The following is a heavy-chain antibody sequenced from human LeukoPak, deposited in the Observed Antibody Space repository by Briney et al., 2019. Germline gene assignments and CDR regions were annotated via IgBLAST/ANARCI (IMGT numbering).Heavy chain of an antibody. CDR2: VYYGGGA. V-gene: IGHV4-39*01. J-gene: IGHJ6*02. CDR1: GGSHDRSGSY. CDR3: ARLFSRGWPYYYGLGA. D-gene: IGHD6-19*01. Sequence: PSETLSLTCTVSGGSHDRSGSYWGWIRQPPGKGLEWIGCVYYGGGAYYNPSLKGRVTISADLSKNQFSLSLISVTAADTALYYCARLFSRGWPYYYGLGAWGQGTTVTVSS.